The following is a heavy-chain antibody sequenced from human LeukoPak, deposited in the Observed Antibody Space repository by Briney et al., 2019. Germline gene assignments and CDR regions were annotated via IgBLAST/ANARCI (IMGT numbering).Heavy chain of an antibody. CDR1: RYTFSDYY. V-gene: IGHV1-2*04. D-gene: IGHD2-2*01. CDR3: STEDKYCSSSTCGDS. CDR2: IIPYSGGT. J-gene: IGHJ4*02. Sequence: APVNVSCRTFRYTFSDYYMHWVRQAPGQRREWMGYIIPYSGGTTYAMKLQGWVTMTRDTSISAAYLDLSGLRSDDTAVYYCSTEDKYCSSSTCGDSWGQGTPVTVSS.